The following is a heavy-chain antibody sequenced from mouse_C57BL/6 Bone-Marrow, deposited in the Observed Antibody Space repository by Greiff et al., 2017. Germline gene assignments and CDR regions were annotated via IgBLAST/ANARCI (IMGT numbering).Heavy chain of an antibody. CDR3: ARWGDY. V-gene: IGHV1-76*01. J-gene: IGHJ4*01. Sequence: VQLQQPGAELVRPGASVKLSCKASGYTFTDYYIHWVKQRPGQGLEWIARIYPGSGNTYYNEKFKGKATLTAEKSSSTAYMQLSSLASEDSAVCFCARWGDYWGQGTSVTVSS. CDR2: IYPGSGNT. CDR1: GYTFTDYY.